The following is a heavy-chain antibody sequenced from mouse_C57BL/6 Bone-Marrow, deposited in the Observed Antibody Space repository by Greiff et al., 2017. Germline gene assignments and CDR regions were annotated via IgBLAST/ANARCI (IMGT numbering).Heavy chain of an antibody. V-gene: IGHV1-69*01. J-gene: IGHJ3*01. Sequence: QVQLQQPGAELVMPGASVKLSCKASGYTFTSYWMHWVKQRPGQGLEWIGEIDPSDSYTNYNQKFKGKSTLTVDKSSSTAYMQLSSLTSEDSAVYYCARFGYESFAYWGQGTLVTVSA. CDR3: ARFGYESFAY. D-gene: IGHD2-2*01. CDR2: IDPSDSYT. CDR1: GYTFTSYW.